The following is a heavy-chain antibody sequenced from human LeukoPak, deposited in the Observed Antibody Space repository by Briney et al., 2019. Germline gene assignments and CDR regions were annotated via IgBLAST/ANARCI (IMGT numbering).Heavy chain of an antibody. J-gene: IGHJ4*02. CDR2: IGYIESKQ. CDR3: AMRADYGGSWPLDY. D-gene: IGHD2-15*01. V-gene: IGHV3-30*02. CDR1: GFAFSSYG. Sequence: PGGSLRLSCAASGFAFSSYGMRWVRPPPGKGLEWVALIGYIESKQYHADSVNGRVTISRDKSQHTVSLQMSSRGGEQTGVHFCAMRADYGGSWPLDYWGQGTLVTVSS.